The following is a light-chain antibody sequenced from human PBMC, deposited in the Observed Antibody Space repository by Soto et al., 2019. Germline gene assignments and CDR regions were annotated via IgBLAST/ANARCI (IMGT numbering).Light chain of an antibody. J-gene: IGKJ3*01. V-gene: IGKV1-5*03. CDR1: QSISTW. CDR3: QQYNSYAFS. CDR2: KAS. Sequence: DFQMPQSPFALSASVGARVNITCRASQSISTWLAWYQQKPGEAPKLLMYKASSLDSGVPSRFSGSGSGTEFTLTISGLQPEDFATYYCQQYNSYAFSFGPGTKVDIK.